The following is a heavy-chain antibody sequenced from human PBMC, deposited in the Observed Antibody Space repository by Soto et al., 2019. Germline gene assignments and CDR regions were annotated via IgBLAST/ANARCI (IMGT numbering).Heavy chain of an antibody. CDR1: GGTFSSYA. D-gene: IGHD4-4*01. Sequence: SVKVSCKASGGTFSSYAISWVRQAPGQGLEWMGGIIPIFGTANYAQKFQGRVTIAADESTSTAYMELSSLRSEDTAVYYCARGGATVTSSPGAFDIWGQGTMVTVS. CDR3: ARGGATVTSSPGAFDI. V-gene: IGHV1-69*13. CDR2: IIPIFGTA. J-gene: IGHJ3*02.